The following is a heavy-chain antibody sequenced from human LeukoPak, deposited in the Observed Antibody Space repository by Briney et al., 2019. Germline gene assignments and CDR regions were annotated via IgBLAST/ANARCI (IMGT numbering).Heavy chain of an antibody. D-gene: IGHD4-17*01. CDR1: GYTFTSYY. V-gene: IGHV1-46*01. J-gene: IGHJ5*02. CDR3: ARTDPTVPWPGDPGWFDP. CDR2: INPSSGST. Sequence: ASVKVSCKASGYTFTSYYMHWVRQAPGQGLEWMGIINPSSGSTSYAQKFQGRVTMTRDTSTSTVYMELSSLRSEDTAVYYCARTDPTVPWPGDPGWFDPWGQGTLVTVSS.